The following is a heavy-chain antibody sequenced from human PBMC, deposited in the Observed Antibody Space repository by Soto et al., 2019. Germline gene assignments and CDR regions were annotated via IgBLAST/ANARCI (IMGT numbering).Heavy chain of an antibody. Sequence: LRLSCAASGFTFSSYWMHWVRQAPGKGLVWVSRINSDGSSTSYADSVKGRFTISRDNAKNTLYLQMNSLRAEDTAVYYCARSLLRSVNWFDPWGQGTLVTVSS. V-gene: IGHV3-74*01. D-gene: IGHD3-3*01. CDR2: INSDGSST. CDR1: GFTFSSYW. CDR3: ARSLLRSVNWFDP. J-gene: IGHJ5*02.